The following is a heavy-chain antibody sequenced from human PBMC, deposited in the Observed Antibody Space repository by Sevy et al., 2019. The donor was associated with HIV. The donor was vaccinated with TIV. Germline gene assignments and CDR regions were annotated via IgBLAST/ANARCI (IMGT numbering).Heavy chain of an antibody. Sequence: AAVKVSCKASGYTFNSYGISWVGQAPGQGLERMGWISVYNHDTNYAQKLQGRLTMTTDTSTSTAYMELRSLRSGDTALYYCARDRGGSILQVAAVLDYWGQGTLVTVSS. V-gene: IGHV1-18*01. D-gene: IGHD2-15*01. CDR1: GYTFNSYG. CDR2: ISVYNHDT. CDR3: ARDRGGSILQVAAVLDY. J-gene: IGHJ4*02.